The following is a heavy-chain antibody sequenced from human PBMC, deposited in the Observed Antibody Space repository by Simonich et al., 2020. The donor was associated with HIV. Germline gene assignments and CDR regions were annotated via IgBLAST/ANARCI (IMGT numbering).Heavy chain of an antibody. CDR2: INHSGST. CDR1: GGSFSGYY. Sequence: QVQLQQWGAGLLKPSETLSLTCAVYGGSFSGYYWSWIRQPPGKGLGWIGEINHSGSTNCNPALKSRVTISVDTSKNQFSLKLSSVTAADTAVYYCARLTAGGLGEYFQHWGQGTLVTVSS. V-gene: IGHV4-34*01. D-gene: IGHD6-13*01. J-gene: IGHJ1*01. CDR3: ARLTAGGLGEYFQH.